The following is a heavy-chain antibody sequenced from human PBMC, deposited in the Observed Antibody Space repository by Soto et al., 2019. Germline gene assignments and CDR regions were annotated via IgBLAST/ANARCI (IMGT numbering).Heavy chain of an antibody. CDR2: INHSGST. D-gene: IGHD6-19*01. Sequence: QVQLQQWGAGLLKPSETLSLTCAVYSGTFSGYYWSWIRQPPGKGLEWIGEINHSGSTNYNPSLKSRVTISVDTSKNQFSLKLSSVTAADTAVYYSARKRNTGWYFDYWVQGTLVTVSS. CDR3: ARKRNTGWYFDY. CDR1: SGTFSGYY. V-gene: IGHV4-34*01. J-gene: IGHJ4*02.